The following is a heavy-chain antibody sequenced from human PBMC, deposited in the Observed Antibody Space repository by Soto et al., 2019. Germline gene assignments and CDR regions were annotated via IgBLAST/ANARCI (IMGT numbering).Heavy chain of an antibody. V-gene: IGHV4-61*01. CDR3: ARAHMTDYMTGDVASNWFDP. CDR2: IYYAGNN. D-gene: IGHD3-9*01. J-gene: IGHJ5*02. CDR1: GDSVSSNIPY. Sequence: QVQLQESGPGLVKPSETLSLTCTVSGDSVSSNIPYGSWIRQPPGKGLEGIGDIYYAGNNSYNVSLKSRVYVSVDTAKNQFSLKLTSITAADTAAYYCARAHMTDYMTGDVASNWFDPWGRGTLVTV.